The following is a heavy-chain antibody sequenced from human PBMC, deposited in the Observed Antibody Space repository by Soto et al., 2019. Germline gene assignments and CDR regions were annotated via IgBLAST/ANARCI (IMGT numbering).Heavy chain of an antibody. CDR1: GGSISSYY. CDR2: IYYSGST. V-gene: IGHV4-59*01. D-gene: IGHD3-16*01. CDR3: GRDDRTSILGGGGHLRRYYYMDV. Sequence: SETLSLTCTVSGGSISSYYWSWIRQPPGKGLEWIGYIYYSGSTNYNPSLKRRVTISVDTSKNQFSLKLSSVTASDTAVYYCGRDDRTSILGGGGHLRRYYYMDVWGKGTTVTVSS. J-gene: IGHJ6*03.